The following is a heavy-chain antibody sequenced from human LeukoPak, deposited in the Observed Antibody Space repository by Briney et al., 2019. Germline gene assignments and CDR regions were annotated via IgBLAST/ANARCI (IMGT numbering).Heavy chain of an antibody. V-gene: IGHV4-61*01. D-gene: IGHD2-2*01. Sequence: SETLSLTCTVSGGSVSSGSYYWSWIRQPPGKGLEWIGYIYYSGSTNYNPSLKSRVTISVDTSKSQFSLKLSSVTAADTAVYYCARDFRYCSSTSCYGSWFDPWGQGTLVTVSS. CDR1: GGSVSSGSYY. CDR3: ARDFRYCSSTSCYGSWFDP. J-gene: IGHJ5*02. CDR2: IYYSGST.